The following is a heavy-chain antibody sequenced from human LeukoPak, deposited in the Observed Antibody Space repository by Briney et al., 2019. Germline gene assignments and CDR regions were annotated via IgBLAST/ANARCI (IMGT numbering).Heavy chain of an antibody. D-gene: IGHD4-23*01. CDR3: ARPGGRDHGGNSVAFHI. Sequence: SETLSLTCTVSGGSISGYYWNWIWQPPGKGLEWIGFIYNAGNTNYNPSLKSRVTISADPTKNQVSLNLSSVTAADTAVSYCARPGGRDHGGNSVAFHIWGQGTMVTVSS. CDR2: IYNAGNT. V-gene: IGHV4-59*08. CDR1: GGSISGYY. J-gene: IGHJ3*02.